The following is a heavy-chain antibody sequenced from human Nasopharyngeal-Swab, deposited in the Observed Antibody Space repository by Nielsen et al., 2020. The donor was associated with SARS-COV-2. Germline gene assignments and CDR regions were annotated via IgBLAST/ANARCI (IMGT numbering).Heavy chain of an antibody. Sequence: GREAPGKGLEWVSGISWNSGSIGYADSVKGRFTISRDNAKNSLYLQMNSLRAEDTALYYCAKVVAAHYYYYGMDVWGQGTTVPSP. D-gene: IGHD2-15*01. CDR3: AKVVAAHYYYYGMDV. CDR2: ISWNSGSI. J-gene: IGHJ6*02. V-gene: IGHV3-9*01.